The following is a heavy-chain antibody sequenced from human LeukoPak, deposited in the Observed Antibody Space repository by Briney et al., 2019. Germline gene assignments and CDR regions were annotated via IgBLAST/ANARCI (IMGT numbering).Heavy chain of an antibody. CDR1: GYTFTGYY. V-gene: IGHV1-2*02. J-gene: IGHJ5*02. Sequence: ASVKVSCKASGYTFTGYYMHWVRQAPGQGLEWMGWINPNSGGTNYAQKFQGRVTMTRDTSISTAYMELSRLRSDGTAVYYCARCYQLLSYWFDPWGQGTLVTVSS. CDR3: ARCYQLLSYWFDP. D-gene: IGHD2-2*01. CDR2: INPNSGGT.